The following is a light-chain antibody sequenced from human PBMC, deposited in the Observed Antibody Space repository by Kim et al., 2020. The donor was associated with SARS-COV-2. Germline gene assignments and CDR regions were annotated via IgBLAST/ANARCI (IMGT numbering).Light chain of an antibody. CDR3: QQFRDWPIT. CDR1: QNLGRN. Sequence: SVAPGGRAPLPRRASQNLGRNLAWYQHKPGQAPRVLIYKAYTRATNIPARFSGSGSGTEFTLTISSLQSEDCALYYCQQFRDWPITFGGGTKLEI. J-gene: IGKJ4*01. CDR2: KAY. V-gene: IGKV3-15*01.